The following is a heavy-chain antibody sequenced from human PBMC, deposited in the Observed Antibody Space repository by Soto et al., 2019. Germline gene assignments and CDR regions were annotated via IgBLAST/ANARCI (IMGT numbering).Heavy chain of an antibody. CDR2: IWYDGSLQ. V-gene: IGHV3-33*06. CDR3: ANLWGDGYNLGQDYNGMDV. Sequence: ESGGGVVQPGRSLRLSCAASGFSFENYGMHWVRQAPGRGLEWVAIIWYDGSLQYYAAAVKGRFTISRDNSKNTLYLEMNSLRAEETAVYYCANLWGDGYNLGQDYNGMDVW. D-gene: IGHD5-12*01. CDR1: GFSFENYG. J-gene: IGHJ6*01.